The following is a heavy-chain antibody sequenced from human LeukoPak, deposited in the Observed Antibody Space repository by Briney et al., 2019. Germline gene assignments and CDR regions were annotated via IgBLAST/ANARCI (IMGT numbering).Heavy chain of an antibody. D-gene: IGHD2-2*01. Sequence: GGSLRLSCAASGFTFSSYGMSWVRQAPGKGLEWVSSISYSGGNTDYADSVKGGFTISRDNAKNTLYLQMNSLRADDSAVYYCAGTSTTCCNYWGQGTLVTVSS. CDR1: GFTFSSYG. CDR2: ISYSGGNT. CDR3: AGTSTTCCNY. J-gene: IGHJ4*02. V-gene: IGHV3-23*01.